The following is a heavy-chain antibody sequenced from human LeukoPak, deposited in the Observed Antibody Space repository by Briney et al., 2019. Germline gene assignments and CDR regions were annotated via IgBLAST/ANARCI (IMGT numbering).Heavy chain of an antibody. CDR2: ISSSSSYI. D-gene: IGHD3-22*01. CDR3: ARDPYDSSGYYSPGY. J-gene: IGHJ4*02. V-gene: IGHV3-21*01. Sequence: GGSLRLSCAASGFTFSSYSMNWVRQAPGKGLEWVSSISSSSSYIYYADSVKGRFTISRDNAENSLYLQMNSLRAEDTAVYYCARDPYDSSGYYSPGYWGQGTQVTVSS. CDR1: GFTFSSYS.